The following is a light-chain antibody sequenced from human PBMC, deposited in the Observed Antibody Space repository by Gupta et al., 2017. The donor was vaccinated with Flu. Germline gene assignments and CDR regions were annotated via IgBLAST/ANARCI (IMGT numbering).Light chain of an antibody. J-gene: IGKJ1*01. CDR2: GAS. V-gene: IGKV3-20*01. CDR3: QHYGGSPLT. CDR1: QSISSSY. Sequence: EIVLTTSPGIMSLSPGERATLSCRASQSISSSYLAWYQQKPGQAPRLLIFGASNRATGIPDRFSGGGSGTDFTLTISGLEPEDFAVFYCQHYGGSPLTFGQGTKVEIK.